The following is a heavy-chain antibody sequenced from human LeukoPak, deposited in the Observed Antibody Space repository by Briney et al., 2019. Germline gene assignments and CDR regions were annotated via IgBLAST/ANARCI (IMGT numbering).Heavy chain of an antibody. CDR1: GYTFPSYG. CDR2: ISAYNGNT. D-gene: IGHD3-3*01. V-gene: IGHV1-18*01. CDR3: ARATILIWFDP. J-gene: IGHJ5*02. Sequence: VSVKVSCKASGYTFPSYGISWVGQAPGQGLEWMGWISAYNGNTNYAQKLQGRVTMTTDTSTSTAYMELRSLRSDDTAVYYCARATILIWFDPWAQGTLVTVSS.